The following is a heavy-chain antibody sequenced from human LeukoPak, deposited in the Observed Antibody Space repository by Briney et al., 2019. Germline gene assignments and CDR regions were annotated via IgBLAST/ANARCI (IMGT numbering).Heavy chain of an antibody. CDR2: IYSGGST. D-gene: IGHD6-19*01. Sequence: PGGSLRLSCAASGFTVSSNYMSWVRQAPGKGLEWVSVIYSGGSTYYADSVKGRFTISRDNPKNTLYLQMNSLRAEDTAVYYCASIAVAGHFDYWGQGTLVTVSS. V-gene: IGHV3-66*01. J-gene: IGHJ4*02. CDR1: GFTVSSNY. CDR3: ASIAVAGHFDY.